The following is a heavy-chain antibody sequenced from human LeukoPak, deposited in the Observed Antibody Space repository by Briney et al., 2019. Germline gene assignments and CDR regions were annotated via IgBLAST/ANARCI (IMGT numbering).Heavy chain of an antibody. CDR1: GFTFSSYW. CDR2: TNRDGSST. Sequence: PGGSLRLSCAASGFTFSSYWMHWVRQAPGKGPVWVARTNRDGSSTAYADSVKGRFTISKDSAKNTLYLLMNSLRAEDTAVYYCARGSVEWYIFDYWGQGTLVTVSS. CDR3: ARGSVEWYIFDY. V-gene: IGHV3-74*01. D-gene: IGHD3-3*01. J-gene: IGHJ4*02.